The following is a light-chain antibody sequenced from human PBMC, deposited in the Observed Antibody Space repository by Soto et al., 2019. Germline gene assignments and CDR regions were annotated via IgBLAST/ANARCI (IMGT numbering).Light chain of an antibody. CDR2: DAF. CDR1: QSISSW. CDR3: QQYNSYSPLT. V-gene: IGKV1-5*01. J-gene: IGKJ4*01. Sequence: DIQMTQSPSSLSASVGDRVTITCRASQSISSWLAWYQQKPGKAPKLLIFDAFSLESGVPTRFSGRRSGTEFSLTISSLQPDDYATYYCQQYNSYSPLTFGGGTKVEI.